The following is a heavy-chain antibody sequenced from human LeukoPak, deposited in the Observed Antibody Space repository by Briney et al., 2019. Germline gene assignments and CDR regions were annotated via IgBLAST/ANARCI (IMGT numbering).Heavy chain of an antibody. Sequence: SETLSLTCTVSGGSISSYYWSWIRQPPGKGLEWIGYIYYSGSTNYNPSLKSRVTISVDASKNQFSLKLSSVTAADTAVYYCARVRGAPYWYFDLWGRGTLVTVSS. CDR2: IYYSGST. CDR3: ARVRGAPYWYFDL. J-gene: IGHJ2*01. V-gene: IGHV4-59*01. CDR1: GGSISSYY.